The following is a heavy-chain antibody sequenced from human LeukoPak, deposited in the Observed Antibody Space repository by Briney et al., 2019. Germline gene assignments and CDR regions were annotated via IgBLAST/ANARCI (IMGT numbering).Heavy chain of an antibody. V-gene: IGHV3-30*18. Sequence: GGSLRLSCAASGFTFSDYYMSWIRQAPGKGLEWVAVISYDRSNKYYADSVKGRFTISRDNSKNTLYLQMDSLRAEDTAVYYCAKDRVYNGYYYVSFDYWGQGTLVTVSS. CDR3: AKDRVYNGYYYVSFDY. D-gene: IGHD1-26*01. CDR1: GFTFSDYY. CDR2: ISYDRSNK. J-gene: IGHJ4*02.